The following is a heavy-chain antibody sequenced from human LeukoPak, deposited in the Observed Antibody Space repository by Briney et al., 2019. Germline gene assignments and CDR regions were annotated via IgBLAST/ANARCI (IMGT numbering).Heavy chain of an antibody. V-gene: IGHV3-15*01. CDR3: TTSPDSGGWYELFYYSDY. J-gene: IGHJ4*02. D-gene: IGHD6-19*01. CDR1: GFTFRNAW. Sequence: GGSLRLSCAASGFTFRNAWMSWVRQAPGKGLEWVGRIRGKLDGGTIEYAAPVKGRFTISRDDSKNMLYLQMNSLKTEDTAVYYCTTSPDSGGWYELFYYSDYWGQGILVTVSS. CDR2: IRGKLDGGTI.